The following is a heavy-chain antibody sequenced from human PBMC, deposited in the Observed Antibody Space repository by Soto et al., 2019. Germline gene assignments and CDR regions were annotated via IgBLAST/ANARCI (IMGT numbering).Heavy chain of an antibody. CDR1: GYTFNTYG. J-gene: IGHJ4*02. V-gene: IGHV1-18*01. D-gene: IGHD6-13*01. CDR2: ISAYNGNT. CDR3: AREALYSSGWYYSDY. Sequence: ASVKVSCKASGYTFNTYGINWVRQAPGQGLEWMGWISAYNGNTNYAQKVRGRVTMTTDTSTSTAYVELRSLRSDDTAVYYCAREALYSSGWYYSDYWGQGTPVTVS.